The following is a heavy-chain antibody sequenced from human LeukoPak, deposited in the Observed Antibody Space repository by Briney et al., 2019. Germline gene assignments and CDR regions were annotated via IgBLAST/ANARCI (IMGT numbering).Heavy chain of an antibody. V-gene: IGHV4-31*03. J-gene: IGHJ3*02. CDR2: ISYSETT. CDR1: GGSISSGGDY. D-gene: IGHD2/OR15-2a*01. CDR3: ARAAWRGTTSRDAFDI. Sequence: SETLSLTCTVSGGSISSGGDYWSWIRQHPGKGLEWIGYISYSETTYYNPSLKSRITISLDTSKNQFSLELSSVTAADTAVYYCARAAWRGTTSRDAFDIWGLGTVVTVSS.